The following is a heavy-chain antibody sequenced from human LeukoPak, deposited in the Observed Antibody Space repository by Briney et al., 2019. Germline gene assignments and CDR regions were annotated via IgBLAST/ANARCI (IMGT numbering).Heavy chain of an antibody. J-gene: IGHJ4*02. CDR1: GFIFDDYA. CDR2: ISWNSGSI. Sequence: GGSLGLSCAGSGFIFDDYAMHWVRQAPGKGLEWVSGISWNSGSIGYADSVKGRFTISRDNAKNSLFLQMNSLRGEDTAFYYCAKAYYYDSSGYIDYWGQGTLVTVSS. D-gene: IGHD3-22*01. CDR3: AKAYYYDSSGYIDY. V-gene: IGHV3-9*01.